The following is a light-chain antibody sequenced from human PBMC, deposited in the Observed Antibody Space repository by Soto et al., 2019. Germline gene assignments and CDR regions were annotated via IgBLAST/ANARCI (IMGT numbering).Light chain of an antibody. CDR1: QGISSY. CDR2: AAS. CDR3: QQLNRYPLT. Sequence: DIQLTQSPSFLSASAGDRVTITCRASQGISSYLAWYQEKPGKAPNLLIYAASTLQSGVPSRFSGSGSGTEFTLTISSLQTEDFATYLRQQLNRYPLTFGGGTKVEIK. J-gene: IGKJ4*01. V-gene: IGKV1-9*01.